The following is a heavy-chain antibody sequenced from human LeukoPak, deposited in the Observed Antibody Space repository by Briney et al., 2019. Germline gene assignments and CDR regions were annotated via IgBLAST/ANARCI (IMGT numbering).Heavy chain of an antibody. V-gene: IGHV3-74*01. CDR3: ARDFYYDFWSGYYH. D-gene: IGHD3-3*01. CDR1: GFTFSSYW. CDR2: INSDGSST. J-gene: IGHJ4*02. Sequence: TGGSLRLSCAASGFTFSSYWMHWVRQAPGEGLVWVSRINSDGSSTTYADSVKGRFTISRDNAKNTLYLQMNSLRAEDTAVYYCARDFYYDFWSGYYHWGQGTLVTVSS.